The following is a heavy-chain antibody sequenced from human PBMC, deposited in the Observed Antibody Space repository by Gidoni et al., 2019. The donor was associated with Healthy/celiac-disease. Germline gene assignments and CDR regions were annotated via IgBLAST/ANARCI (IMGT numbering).Heavy chain of an antibody. CDR2: INHSGST. V-gene: IGHV4-34*01. CDR3: ARGHTIFGVVMPDRRGQGWFDP. D-gene: IGHD3-3*01. CDR1: GGSFSGYS. J-gene: IGHJ5*02. Sequence: QVQLQQWGAGLLKPSETLSLTCAVYGGSFSGYSWIGTGQPPGKGLEWIGEINHSGSTNYNPTLKSRVTISVDTSKNQFSLKLSSVTAADTAVYYCARGHTIFGVVMPDRRGQGWFDPWGQGTLVTVSS.